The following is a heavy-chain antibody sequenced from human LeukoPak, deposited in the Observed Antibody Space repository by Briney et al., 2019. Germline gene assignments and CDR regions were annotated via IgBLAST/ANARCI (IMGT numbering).Heavy chain of an antibody. V-gene: IGHV5-51*01. CDR2: IYPGDSDT. Sequence: GESLKISCKGSGYSFTSYWIGWVRQMPGKGLEWMGIIYPGDSDTRYSPSFQGQVTISADKSISTAYLQWSSLKASDTAMYYCARRAKTWVLPWAFDIWGQGTMVTVSS. CDR3: ARRAKTWVLPWAFDI. CDR1: GYSFTSYW. J-gene: IGHJ3*02. D-gene: IGHD1-26*01.